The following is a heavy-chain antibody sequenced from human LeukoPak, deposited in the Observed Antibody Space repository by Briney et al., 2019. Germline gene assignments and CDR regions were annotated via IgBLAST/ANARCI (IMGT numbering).Heavy chain of an antibody. D-gene: IGHD4-17*01. CDR3: ARDRDGAKGFDY. J-gene: IGHJ4*02. V-gene: IGHV3-66*02. Sequence: GGSLRLSCAASGFTFSSNYMSWVRQAPGKGLEWVSVIYSGGSTYYTDSVKGRFTISRDNSKNTLYLQMNSLRAEDTAVYYCARDRDGAKGFDYWGQGTLVTVSS. CDR1: GFTFSSNY. CDR2: IYSGGST.